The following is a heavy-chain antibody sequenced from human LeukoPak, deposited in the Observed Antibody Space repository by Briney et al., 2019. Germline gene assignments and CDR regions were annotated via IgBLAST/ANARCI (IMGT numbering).Heavy chain of an antibody. V-gene: IGHV3-53*01. CDR1: GFTVSSNY. Sequence: PGGSLRLSCAASGFTVSSNYMSWVRQAPGKGLEWVSVIYSGGSTYYADSVTGRFTISRDNSKNTLYLQMNSLRAEDTAVYYCASTQYYDFWSGYYSFDYWGQGTLVTVSS. J-gene: IGHJ4*02. CDR3: ASTQYYDFWSGYYSFDY. CDR2: IYSGGST. D-gene: IGHD3-3*01.